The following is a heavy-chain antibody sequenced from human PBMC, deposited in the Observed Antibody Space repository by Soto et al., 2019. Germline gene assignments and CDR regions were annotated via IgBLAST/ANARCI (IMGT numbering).Heavy chain of an antibody. Sequence: QVQLQESGPGLVKPSETLSLTCTVSGGSVSSGSHYWSWIRQPPGKGLEWVGYVYYSGTTNYNPSLKSRVTISVDTSRNHFPLKLSSVTAADTAVYYCARDYRGYTTGYAFDIWGQGTMVTVSS. J-gene: IGHJ3*02. D-gene: IGHD5-18*01. CDR2: VYYSGTT. CDR3: ARDYRGYTTGYAFDI. V-gene: IGHV4-61*01. CDR1: GGSVSSGSHY.